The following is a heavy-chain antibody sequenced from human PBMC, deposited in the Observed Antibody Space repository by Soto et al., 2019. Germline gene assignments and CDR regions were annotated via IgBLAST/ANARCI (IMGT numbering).Heavy chain of an antibody. V-gene: IGHV1-69*02. J-gene: IGHJ4*02. D-gene: IGHD6-13*01. Sequence: QVQLVQSGAEVKKPGSSVKVSCKASGGTFSSYTISWVRQAPGQGLEWMGRIIPILGIANYAQKFQGRVTITADKSTRAAYMELSRLISEDTAVYYCARGGQQLDYWGQGTLVTVSS. CDR2: IIPILGIA. CDR3: ARGGQQLDY. CDR1: GGTFSSYT.